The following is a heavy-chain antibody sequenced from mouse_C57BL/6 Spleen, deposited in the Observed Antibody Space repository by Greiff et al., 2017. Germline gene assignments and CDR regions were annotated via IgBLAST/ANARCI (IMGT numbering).Heavy chain of an antibody. CDR2: LSYDGSN. CDR3: ARGRGTTVVARGFDY. Sequence: EVQLQQSGPGLVKPSQSLSLTCSVTGYSITSGYYWNWIRQFPGNKLEWMGYLSYDGSNNYNPALKNRISITRDTSKNHFFLKLNSVTTEDTATYYCARGRGTTVVARGFDYWGQGTTLTVSS. J-gene: IGHJ2*01. CDR1: GYSITSGYY. V-gene: IGHV3-6*01. D-gene: IGHD1-1*01.